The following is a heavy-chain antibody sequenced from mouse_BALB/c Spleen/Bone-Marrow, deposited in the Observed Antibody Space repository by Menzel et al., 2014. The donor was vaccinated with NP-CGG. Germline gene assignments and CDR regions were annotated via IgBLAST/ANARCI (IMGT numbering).Heavy chain of an antibody. V-gene: IGHV1-9*01. Sequence: LQESGAELMKPGASVKISCKATGYTFTTYWIEWVKQRPGHGLEWIGEILPGSGTTNYNEKFRGKATFTADTSSNTAYMQLSSLTSEDSAVYYCASPSTAGEYWGQGTTLTVSS. J-gene: IGHJ2*01. CDR2: ILPGSGTT. CDR1: GYTFTTYW. CDR3: ASPSTAGEY. D-gene: IGHD1-2*01.